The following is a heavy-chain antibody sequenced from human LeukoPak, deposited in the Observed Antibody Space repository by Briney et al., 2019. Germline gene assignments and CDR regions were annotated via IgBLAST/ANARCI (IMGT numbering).Heavy chain of an antibody. CDR1: AGSISSSS. D-gene: IGHD2-21*02. V-gene: IGHV3-21*06. J-gene: IGHJ3*02. CDR3: ARDLYCGDCYSGDAFEI. CDR2: ISSGRSYI. Sequence: PSETLSLTCTVSAGSISSSSYYWGWIRQPPGKGLEWVSSISSGRSYIQYADSAKGRFLISRDNAKNLMYLQMNSLRAEDSAVYYCARDLYCGDCYSGDAFEIWGQGTVVTVSS.